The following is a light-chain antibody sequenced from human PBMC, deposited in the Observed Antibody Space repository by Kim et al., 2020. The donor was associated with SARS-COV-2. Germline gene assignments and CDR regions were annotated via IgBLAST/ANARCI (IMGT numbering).Light chain of an antibody. CDR2: SDS. CDR3: QVWDSDSDHWV. Sequence: PGKAARITCGGNNIGSKSVHWCQQKPGQAPVLVIYSDSDWPSGIPERFSGSNSANTATLTISRVEAGDEADYYCQVWDSDSDHWVFGGGTKLTVL. V-gene: IGLV3-21*04. CDR1: NIGSKS. J-gene: IGLJ3*02.